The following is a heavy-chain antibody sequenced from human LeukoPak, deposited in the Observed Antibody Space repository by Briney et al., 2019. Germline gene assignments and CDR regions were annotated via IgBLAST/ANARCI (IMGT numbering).Heavy chain of an antibody. CDR1: GFTFSSYA. J-gene: IGHJ3*02. CDR3: AKHYCSSTSCLDDAFDI. CDR2: ISGSGGST. D-gene: IGHD2-2*01. Sequence: GGSLRLSCADSGFTFSSYAMSWVRQAPGKGLEWVSAISGSGGSTYYADSVRGRFTISRDNSKNTLYLQMNSLRAEDTAVYYCAKHYCSSTSCLDDAFDIWGQGTMVTVSS. V-gene: IGHV3-23*01.